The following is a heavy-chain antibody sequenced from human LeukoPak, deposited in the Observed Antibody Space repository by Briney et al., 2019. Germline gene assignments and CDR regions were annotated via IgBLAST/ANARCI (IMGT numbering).Heavy chain of an antibody. CDR2: ISGSGGST. V-gene: IGHV3-23*01. D-gene: IGHD6-6*01. J-gene: IGHJ4*02. CDR1: GFNFSSYA. CDR3: ARIAARTVDY. Sequence: GGSLRLSCAASGFNFSSYAMSWVRQAPGKGLEWVSAISGSGGSTYYADSVKGRFTISRDNAKNTLYLQMNTLRAEDTAVYYCARIAARTVDYWGQGTLVTVSS.